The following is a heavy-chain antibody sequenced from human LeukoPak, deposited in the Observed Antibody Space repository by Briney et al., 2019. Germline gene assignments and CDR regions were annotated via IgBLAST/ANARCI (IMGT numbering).Heavy chain of an antibody. CDR2: ISAGSNYI. CDR3: ARARPNNFGDYPDF. V-gene: IGHV3-21*01. J-gene: IGHJ4*02. Sequence: GGSLRLSCSASGFALDGYYMNWVRQAPGKDLEWVSSISAGSNYIDYADPVKGRFTISRDNAKNSVYLQMNSLRAEDSAVYYCARARPNNFGDYPDFWGQGTLVSVSS. D-gene: IGHD4-17*01. CDR1: GFALDGYY.